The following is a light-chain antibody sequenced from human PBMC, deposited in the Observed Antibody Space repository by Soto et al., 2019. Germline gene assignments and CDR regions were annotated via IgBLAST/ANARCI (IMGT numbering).Light chain of an antibody. J-gene: IGKJ4*01. Sequence: EIVLTKSPGTLSLSPGERATLSCRARQSISRNYLGWYQQNPGQAPRLLIYGASNRATGVPDRFSGSASGTDFTFTISRLEPEDFAVYYCQHYGSSPRVFGGGTTVDIK. CDR2: GAS. CDR1: QSISRNY. V-gene: IGKV3-20*01. CDR3: QHYGSSPRV.